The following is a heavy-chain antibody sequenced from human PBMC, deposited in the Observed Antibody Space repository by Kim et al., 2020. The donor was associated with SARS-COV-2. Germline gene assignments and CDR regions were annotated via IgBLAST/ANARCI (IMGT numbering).Heavy chain of an antibody. V-gene: IGHV3-23*01. CDR3: ANPRQPDY. Sequence: GGSLRLSCAASGFTFSNYGITWVRQAPGKGLEWVSGISGSGDITTYADSVKGRFTISRDNSKNALYLQMSSLRAEDTAMYYCANPRQPDYWGQGTLFTVS. CDR1: GFTFSNYG. CDR2: ISGSGDIT. D-gene: IGHD6-13*01. J-gene: IGHJ4*02.